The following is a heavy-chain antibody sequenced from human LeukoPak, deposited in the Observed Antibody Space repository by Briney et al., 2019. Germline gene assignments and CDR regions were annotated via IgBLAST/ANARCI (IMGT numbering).Heavy chain of an antibody. J-gene: IGHJ4*02. Sequence: GGSLRLSCTASGFTFNNAWMIWVRQVPGKGLEWVGRVKSKADGGTTDYAAPVKGRFTVSRDDSEDTLHLQMNSLKTEDTAVYYCTSDPRIGRYFDYWGQGALVTVSS. CDR3: TSDPRIGRYFDY. CDR2: VKSKADGGTT. V-gene: IGHV3-15*01. CDR1: GFTFNNAW. D-gene: IGHD1-26*01.